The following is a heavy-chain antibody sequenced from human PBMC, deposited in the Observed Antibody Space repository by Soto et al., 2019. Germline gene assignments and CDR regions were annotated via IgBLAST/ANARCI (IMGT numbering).Heavy chain of an antibody. CDR1: GYSFTSYW. CDR3: ARTSGSYLYYFDY. CDR2: IYPGDSDT. Sequence: GESLKISCKGSGYSFTSYWIGWVRQMPGKGLEWMGLIYPGDSDTRYNPSFQGQVTISADKSISTAYLQWSSLKASDSAIYYCARTSGSYLYYFDYWGQGTLVTVSS. V-gene: IGHV5-51*01. D-gene: IGHD1-26*01. J-gene: IGHJ4*02.